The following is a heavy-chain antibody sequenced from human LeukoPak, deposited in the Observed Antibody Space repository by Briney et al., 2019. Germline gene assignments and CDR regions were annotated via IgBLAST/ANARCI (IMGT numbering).Heavy chain of an antibody. V-gene: IGHV4-39*01. Sequence: GSLRLSCATSGFTFSRYNMNWVRQPPGKGLEGIGTIYYSGSTYYNPSLKSRVTISVDTSKNQFSLKLTSVTAADTSTYYCARHLFGSGYYPDYWGQGTLVTVSS. J-gene: IGHJ4*02. CDR1: GFTFSRYN. D-gene: IGHD3-22*01. CDR2: IYYSGST. CDR3: ARHLFGSGYYPDY.